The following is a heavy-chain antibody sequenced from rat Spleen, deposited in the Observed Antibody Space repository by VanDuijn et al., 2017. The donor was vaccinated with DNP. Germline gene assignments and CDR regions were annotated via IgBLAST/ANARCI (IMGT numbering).Heavy chain of an antibody. D-gene: IGHD4-3*01. Sequence: EVQLVESGGGLVQPGNSLKLSCAASGFTFSDYAMAWVRQSPKKGLEWVAAISPSGSRPYSPDSVKGRFTISRDTAKSSLYLQMNSLRSEETATYYCARRGIRGRPYFDYWGQGVMVTVSS. J-gene: IGHJ2*01. CDR2: ISPSGSRP. V-gene: IGHV5S23*01. CDR3: ARRGIRGRPYFDY. CDR1: GFTFSDYA.